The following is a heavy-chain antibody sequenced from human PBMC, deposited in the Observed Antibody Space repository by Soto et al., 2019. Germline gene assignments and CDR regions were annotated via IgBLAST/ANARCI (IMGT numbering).Heavy chain of an antibody. CDR1: GGTFSSYS. J-gene: IGHJ4*02. V-gene: IGHV1-69*06. Sequence: ASVKVSCKACGGTFSSYSISWVRQAGGQGLEWMGGIIPIFGTANYAKKFQGRVTITADKSTSTAYMELSSLRSEDTAVYYCARPYHYDSSGYYRNAYWAQGPVVNVSS. CDR2: IIPIFGTA. CDR3: ARPYHYDSSGYYRNAY. D-gene: IGHD3-22*01.